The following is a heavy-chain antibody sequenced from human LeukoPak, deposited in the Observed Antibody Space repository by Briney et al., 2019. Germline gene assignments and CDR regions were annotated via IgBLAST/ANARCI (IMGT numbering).Heavy chain of an antibody. Sequence: ASVKVSCKASGYTFTSYGISWVRQAPGQGLEWMGWISAYNGNTNYAQKLQGRVTMTTDTSTSTAYMELRSLRSEDTAVYYCARSLWFGELLMYYFDYWGQGTLVTVSS. CDR2: ISAYNGNT. CDR1: GYTFTSYG. V-gene: IGHV1-18*01. J-gene: IGHJ4*02. CDR3: ARSLWFGELLMYYFDY. D-gene: IGHD3-10*01.